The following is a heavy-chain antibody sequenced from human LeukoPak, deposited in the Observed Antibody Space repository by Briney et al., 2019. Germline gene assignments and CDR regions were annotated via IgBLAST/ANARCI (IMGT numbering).Heavy chain of an antibody. J-gene: IGHJ5*02. CDR3: ARSPTKVTMVRGFAP. CDR2: IYYSGST. D-gene: IGHD3-10*01. V-gene: IGHV4-59*11. CDR1: RGSISSHY. Sequence: SETLSLTFIGSRGSISSHYWSWIRPPPGKGLEWMGYIYYSGSTNYNPSLKSRVTISVDTSKNQVSLKLRSVTAAETAVYYCARSPTKVTMVRGFAPWGRGTLVTVPS.